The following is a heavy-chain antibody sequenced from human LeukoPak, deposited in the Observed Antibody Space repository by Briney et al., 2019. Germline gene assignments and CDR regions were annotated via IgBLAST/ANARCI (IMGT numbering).Heavy chain of an antibody. CDR2: IKQDGSEK. Sequence: GGSLRLSCAASGFTFSSYWMSWVRQAPGKGLEWVANIKQDGSEKYYVDSVKGRFTISRDNAKNTLYLQMNSLRAEDTAVYYCAKEWGYDPADYYYMDVWGKGTTVTISS. V-gene: IGHV3-7*03. CDR1: GFTFSSYW. CDR3: AKEWGYDPADYYYMDV. J-gene: IGHJ6*03. D-gene: IGHD5-12*01.